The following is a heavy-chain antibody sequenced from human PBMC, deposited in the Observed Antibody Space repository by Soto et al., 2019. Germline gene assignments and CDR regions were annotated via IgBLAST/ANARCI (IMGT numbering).Heavy chain of an antibody. V-gene: IGHV3-13*05. CDR1: GFTFRNYD. J-gene: IGHJ6*02. CDR3: ARTDRDFYGLDV. Sequence: EVQLVESGGGLVQPGGSLRLSCEASGFTFRNYDMHWGRQGTGKGLEWVSGISAAGDPDYADSVEGRLTISRENAQNSFFLQMNSLRVGDTAVYYCARTDRDFYGLDVWGQGTTVIVSS. CDR2: ISAAGDP.